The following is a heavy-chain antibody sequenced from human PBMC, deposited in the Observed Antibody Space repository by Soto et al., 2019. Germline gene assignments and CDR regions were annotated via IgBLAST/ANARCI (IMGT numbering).Heavy chain of an antibody. D-gene: IGHD3-3*01. CDR2: MNPNSGNT. V-gene: IGHV1-8*01. J-gene: IGHJ6*03. CDR3: ARAPLLYYDFWSGYYTGYYMDV. CDR1: GYTFTSYD. Sequence: QVPLVQSGAEVKKPGASVKVSCQASGYTFTSYDINWVRQATGQGLEWMGWMNPNSGNTGYAQKFQGRVTMTRNTSISTAYMELSSLRSEDTAVYYCARAPLLYYDFWSGYYTGYYMDVWGKGTTVTVSS.